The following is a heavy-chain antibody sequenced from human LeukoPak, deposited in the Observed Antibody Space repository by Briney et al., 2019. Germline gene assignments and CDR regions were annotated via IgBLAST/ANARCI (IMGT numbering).Heavy chain of an antibody. V-gene: IGHV4-59*08. CDR3: ARTDYSNYEHDYYFDY. Sequence: PSETLSLTCTVSGCSISSYYWSWIRQPPGKGLEWIGYIYYSGSTNYNPSLKSRVTISVDTSKNQFSLKLSSVTAADTAVYYCARTDYSNYEHDYYFDYWGQGTLVTVSS. CDR1: GCSISSYY. CDR2: IYYSGST. J-gene: IGHJ4*02. D-gene: IGHD4-11*01.